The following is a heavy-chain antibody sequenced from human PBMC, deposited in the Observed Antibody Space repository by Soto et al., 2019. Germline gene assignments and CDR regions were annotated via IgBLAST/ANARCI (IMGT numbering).Heavy chain of an antibody. Sequence: LRLSCAASGFTFSTYAMNWVRQAPGKGLEWVSGISGSGDSTYYADSVKGRFTVSRDNSKNTLYLQMNSLRAEDTAVFYCAKERSSGWSLAYWGQGTLVTVSS. V-gene: IGHV3-23*01. J-gene: IGHJ4*02. CDR3: AKERSSGWSLAY. D-gene: IGHD6-25*01. CDR1: GFTFSTYA. CDR2: ISGSGDST.